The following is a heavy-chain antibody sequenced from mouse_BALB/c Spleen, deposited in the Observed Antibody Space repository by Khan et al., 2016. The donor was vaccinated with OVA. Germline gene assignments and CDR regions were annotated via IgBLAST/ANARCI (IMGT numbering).Heavy chain of an antibody. CDR3: ARLEDI. Sequence: QVQLKESGPGLVAPSQSLSITCTVSGFSLTSYGVHWVRQPPGKGLEWLGVIWAGGSTNSNSALMSSMSISQDNSKSLVVFKMNSLQTDNTAMYYCARLEDIWGQGTTLTFSS. V-gene: IGHV2-9*02. J-gene: IGHJ2*01. CDR1: GFSLTSYG. CDR2: IWAGGST. D-gene: IGHD1-3*01.